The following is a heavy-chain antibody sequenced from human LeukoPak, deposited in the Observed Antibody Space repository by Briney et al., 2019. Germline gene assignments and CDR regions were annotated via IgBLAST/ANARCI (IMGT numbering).Heavy chain of an antibody. CDR3: AKDFKGASHAFDI. D-gene: IGHD1-26*01. CDR2: ISYDGSNK. V-gene: IGHV3-30*18. J-gene: IGHJ3*02. CDR1: GFTFSSYG. Sequence: GGSLRLSCAASGFTFSSYGMHWVRQAPGKGLEWVAVISYDGSNKYYADSVKGRFTISRDNSKNTLYLQMNSLRAEDTALYYCAKDFKGASHAFDIWGQGTMVTVSS.